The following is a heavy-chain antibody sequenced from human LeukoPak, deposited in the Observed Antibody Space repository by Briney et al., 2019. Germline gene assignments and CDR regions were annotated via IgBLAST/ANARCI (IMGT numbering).Heavy chain of an antibody. CDR2: IYSSGST. CDR3: ARDVVAAAGTWDY. D-gene: IGHD6-13*01. V-gene: IGHV4-4*07. CDR1: GDSFSSFY. J-gene: IGHJ4*02. Sequence: SETLSLTCTVSGDSFSSFYWSWIRQPAGKGLEWIGRIYSSGSTNYNPSLESRVTMSVDTSKNQLSLKLSSVTAADTAVYYCARDVVAAAGTWDYWGQGTLVTVSS.